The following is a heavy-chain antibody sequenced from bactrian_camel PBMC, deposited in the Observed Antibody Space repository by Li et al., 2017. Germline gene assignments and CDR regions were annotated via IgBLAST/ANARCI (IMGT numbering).Heavy chain of an antibody. V-gene: IGHV3S55*01. Sequence: HVQLVESGGGSVQAGGSLRLSCATSGMTNGRYCMGWFRQSPGKEREGVAAIDSGGATRYADSVMGRFTISSDSAKNSLYLQMDSLKPEDTAMYYCAADRSRMTAMQTLGFTPRYWGQGTQVTVS. J-gene: IGHJ4*01. D-gene: IGHD3*01. CDR2: IDSGGAT. CDR1: GMTNGRYC. CDR3: AADRSRMTAMQTLGFTPRY.